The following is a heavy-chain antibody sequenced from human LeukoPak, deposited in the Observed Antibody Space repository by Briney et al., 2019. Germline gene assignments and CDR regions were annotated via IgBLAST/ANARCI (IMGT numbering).Heavy chain of an antibody. CDR1: GGTFSSYA. CDR3: ARESSYYDFWSGYFRTLSFDY. D-gene: IGHD3-3*01. J-gene: IGHJ4*02. Sequence: SVKVSCKASGGTFSSYAISWVRQAPGQGLEWMGGIIPIFGTANYAQKFQGRVTITADGSTSTAYMELSSLRSEDTAVYYCARESSYYDFWSGYFRTLSFDYWGQGTLVTVSS. CDR2: IIPIFGTA. V-gene: IGHV1-69*01.